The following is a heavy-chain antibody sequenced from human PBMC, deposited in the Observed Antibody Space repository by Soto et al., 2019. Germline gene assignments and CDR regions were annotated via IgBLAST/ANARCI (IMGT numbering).Heavy chain of an antibody. Sequence: QVQLVESGGGVVQPGRSLRLSCAASGFTFSSYGMHWVRQAPGKGLEWVAVIWYDGSNKYYADSVKGRFTISRDNSKSTLYRQMNSVRAEDTAVYYGARASQDRFDIGGKGTMVTVAS. V-gene: IGHV3-33*01. CDR3: ARASQDRFDI. J-gene: IGHJ3*02. D-gene: IGHD2-15*01. CDR2: IWYDGSNK. CDR1: GFTFSSYG.